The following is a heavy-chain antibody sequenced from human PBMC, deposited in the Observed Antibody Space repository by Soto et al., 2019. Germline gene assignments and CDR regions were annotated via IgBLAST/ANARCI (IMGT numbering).Heavy chain of an antibody. J-gene: IGHJ4*02. V-gene: IGHV1-69*13. Sequence: GASVKVSCKASGGTFSSYAISWVRQAPGQGLEWMGGIIPIFGTANYAQKFQGRVTITADESTSTAYMELSSLRSEDTAVYYCARSDCSGGSCYSYFDYWGQGTLVTVSS. D-gene: IGHD2-15*01. CDR3: ARSDCSGGSCYSYFDY. CDR2: IIPIFGTA. CDR1: GGTFSSYA.